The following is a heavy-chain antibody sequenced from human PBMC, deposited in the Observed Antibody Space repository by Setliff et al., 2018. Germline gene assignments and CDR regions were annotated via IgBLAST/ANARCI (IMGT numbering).Heavy chain of an antibody. CDR3: ARMSGFQYIDV. V-gene: IGHV4-61*01. CDR1: GESIDSVATGNHY. J-gene: IGHJ6*03. Sequence: SETLSLTCIVSGESIDSVATGNHYWNWIRQPPGKGLEWIGYIYYSGSTNYNPSLKSRLTISLDTSKNQFSLSLTSVTAEDTAVYYCARMSGFQYIDVWDKGTTVTVSS. CDR2: IYYSGST. D-gene: IGHD3-3*01.